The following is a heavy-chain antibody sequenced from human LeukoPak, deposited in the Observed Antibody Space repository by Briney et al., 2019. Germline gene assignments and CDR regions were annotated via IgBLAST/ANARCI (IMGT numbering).Heavy chain of an antibody. CDR3: ARGGPYIVGLPPWFDP. Sequence: SETLTLTCTVSGGSISSNSDYWGWIRQPPGKGLEWIGSIYYSGTTYDNPSLKSRVTISVDTSRTQFSLNLSSMTAADTAVYYCARGGPYIVGLPPWFDPRGQGTLVTVSS. CDR1: GGSISSNSDY. V-gene: IGHV4-39*07. J-gene: IGHJ5*02. CDR2: IYYSGTT. D-gene: IGHD3-16*02.